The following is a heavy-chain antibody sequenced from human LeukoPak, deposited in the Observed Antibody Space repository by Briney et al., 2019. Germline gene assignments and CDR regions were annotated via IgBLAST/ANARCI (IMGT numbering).Heavy chain of an antibody. CDR3: AVVLLDYYDSSGDNDY. Sequence: ASVKVSCKASGYTFTGYYMHWVRQAPGQGLEWMGRINPNSGGTNYAQKFQGRVTMTRDTSISTAYMELSRLRSDDTAVYYCAVVLLDYYDSSGDNDYWGQGTLVTVSS. J-gene: IGHJ4*02. CDR1: GYTFTGYY. V-gene: IGHV1-2*06. CDR2: INPNSGGT. D-gene: IGHD3-22*01.